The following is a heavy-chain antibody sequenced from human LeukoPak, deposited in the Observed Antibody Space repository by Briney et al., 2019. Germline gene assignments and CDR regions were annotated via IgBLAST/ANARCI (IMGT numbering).Heavy chain of an antibody. CDR3: AKDSRGYYTSWFAP. CDR2: ITGSGGST. D-gene: IGHD3-22*01. Sequence: PGASLRLSCAASGFIFSNYAMSWVRQAPGKGLEWVSAITGSGGSTYYADSVKGRFTISRDNSKNTLYLQMNSLRAEDTAVYYCAKDSRGYYTSWFAPWGQGTLVTVSS. V-gene: IGHV3-23*01. CDR1: GFIFSNYA. J-gene: IGHJ5*02.